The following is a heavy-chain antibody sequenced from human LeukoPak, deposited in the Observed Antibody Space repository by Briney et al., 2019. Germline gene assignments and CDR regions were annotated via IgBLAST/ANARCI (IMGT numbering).Heavy chain of an antibody. CDR2: IRYNGNNQ. CDR3: ARDSPDSGSLIVATMSDMDV. Sequence: GGSLRLSCAASGFTFNNYGMHWVRQAPGKGLEWVAFIRYNGNNQYYADSVKGRFTISRDNSKNTLYLQMNSLRAEDTAVYYCARDSPDSGSLIVATMSDMDVWGKGTTVTVSS. V-gene: IGHV3-30*02. CDR1: GFTFNNYG. J-gene: IGHJ6*03. D-gene: IGHD5-12*01.